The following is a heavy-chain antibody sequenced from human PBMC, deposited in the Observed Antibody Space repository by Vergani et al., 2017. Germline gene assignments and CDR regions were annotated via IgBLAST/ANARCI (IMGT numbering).Heavy chain of an antibody. CDR2: IHSSGTT. V-gene: IGHV4-61*02. Sequence: QVQLQESGPGLVKPSQTLSLTCTVSGGSITSGSFYWSWIRQPAGKGLEWIGRIHSSGTTNYTPSLHGRVTIFVDKSTNLLSLRLNSVTAADTAVYYCARGETRTDWFDPWGQGTLVTVSS. J-gene: IGHJ5*02. D-gene: IGHD3/OR15-3a*01. CDR3: ARGETRTDWFDP. CDR1: GGSITSGSFY.